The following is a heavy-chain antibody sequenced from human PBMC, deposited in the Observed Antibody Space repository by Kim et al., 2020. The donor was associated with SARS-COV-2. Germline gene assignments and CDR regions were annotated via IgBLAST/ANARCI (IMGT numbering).Heavy chain of an antibody. J-gene: IGHJ3*02. Sequence: GGSLRRSCAASGFTVSSNYMSWVRQAPGKGLEWVSVIFSGGTTYYADSVKGRFTISRDNSKNTLYLQMNSLRAEDTAMYYCARATAYCGGDCPLGDAFDIWGQGTMVTVSS. D-gene: IGHD2-21*02. CDR1: GFTVSSNY. CDR3: ARATAYCGGDCPLGDAFDI. V-gene: IGHV3-66*01. CDR2: IFSGGTT.